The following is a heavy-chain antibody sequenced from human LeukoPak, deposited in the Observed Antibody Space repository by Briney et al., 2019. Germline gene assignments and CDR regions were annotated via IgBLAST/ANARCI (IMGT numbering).Heavy chain of an antibody. CDR1: GFTFSNAW. CDR3: TTGPSYGGVDY. V-gene: IGHV3-15*01. D-gene: IGHD4-23*01. Sequence: GGSLRLSCAAPGFTFSNAWMSWVRQAPGKGLEWVGRIKSKTDGGTTDYAAPVKGRFTISRDDSKNTLYLQMNSLKTEDTAVYYCTTGPSYGGVDYWGQGTLVTVSS. CDR2: IKSKTDGGTT. J-gene: IGHJ4*02.